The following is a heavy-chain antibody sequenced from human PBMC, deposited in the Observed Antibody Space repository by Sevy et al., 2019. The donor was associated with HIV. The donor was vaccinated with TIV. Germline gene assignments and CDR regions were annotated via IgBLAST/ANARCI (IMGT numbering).Heavy chain of an antibody. D-gene: IGHD4-17*01. Sequence: GGSLRLSCAASGFTFGNYAMNWVHQAPGKGLEWVSSISGSTIDTSYADSVKGRFTISRDDASNALSLQMNSLRGEDTAVYYCARGTAVNHWGQGTLVTVSS. V-gene: IGHV3-21*03. CDR2: ISGSTIDT. J-gene: IGHJ5*02. CDR1: GFTFGNYA. CDR3: ARGTAVNH.